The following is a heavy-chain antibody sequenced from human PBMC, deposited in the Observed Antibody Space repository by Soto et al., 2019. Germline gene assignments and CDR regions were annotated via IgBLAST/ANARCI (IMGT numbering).Heavy chain of an antibody. CDR2: ISYSGST. CDR1: GDSISSYY. Sequence: PSETLSLTCAVSGDSISSYYWGWIRQPPGKGLEWMGYISYSGSTNYNPSLKSRVTISSDTTKNQFSLKLSSVTAADTAVYYCARIPSPRGQGTLVTVSS. V-gene: IGHV4-59*12. D-gene: IGHD2-21*01. CDR3: ARIPSP. J-gene: IGHJ5*02.